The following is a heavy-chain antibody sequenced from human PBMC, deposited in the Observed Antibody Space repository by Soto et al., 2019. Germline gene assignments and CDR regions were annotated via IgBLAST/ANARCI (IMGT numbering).Heavy chain of an antibody. J-gene: IGHJ4*02. CDR2: INAGNGNT. CDR1: GYTFNSYV. Sequence: ASVKVSCKASGYTFNSYVMHWVRQAPGQRLEWMGWINAGNGNTKYSQKFQDRVTITRDTSASTAYMELTSLRSEDTAVYYCARAYSGYDLFDSWGQGTLVTVSS. V-gene: IGHV1-3*01. D-gene: IGHD5-12*01. CDR3: ARAYSGYDLFDS.